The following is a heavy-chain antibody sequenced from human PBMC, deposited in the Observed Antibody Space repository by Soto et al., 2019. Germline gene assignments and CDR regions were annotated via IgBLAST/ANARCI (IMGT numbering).Heavy chain of an antibody. CDR3: ARNHDVVPIYYFDF. CDR1: GYTFTSYG. J-gene: IGHJ4*02. D-gene: IGHD5-12*01. V-gene: IGHV1-18*01. Sequence: QVQLVQSGAEVKKPGASVKVSCKTSGYTFTSYGISWVRQVPGQGLEWMGWISVYNGNTNYAQKLQGRVTMTTDTSTSTAYMELRSLRSDDTAVYYCARNHDVVPIYYFDFWGQGTLVTVSS. CDR2: ISVYNGNT.